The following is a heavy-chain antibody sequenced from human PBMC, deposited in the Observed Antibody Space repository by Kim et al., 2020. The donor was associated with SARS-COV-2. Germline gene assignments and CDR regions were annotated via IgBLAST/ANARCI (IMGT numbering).Heavy chain of an antibody. CDR1: GGSFSGYY. Sequence: SETLSLTCAVYGGSFSGYYWSWIRQPPGKGLEWIGEINHSGSTNYNPSLKSRVTISVDTSKNQFSLKLSSVTAADTAVYYCARDPTAVAGNFDYWGQGTLVTVSS. D-gene: IGHD6-19*01. CDR3: ARDPTAVAGNFDY. V-gene: IGHV4-34*01. J-gene: IGHJ4*02. CDR2: INHSGST.